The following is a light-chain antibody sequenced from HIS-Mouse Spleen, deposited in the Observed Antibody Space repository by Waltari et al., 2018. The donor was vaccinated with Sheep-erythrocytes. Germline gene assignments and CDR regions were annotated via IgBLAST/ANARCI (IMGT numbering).Light chain of an antibody. Sequence: SYELTQPPSVSVSPGQTASITFPGDKLGEKYAYWYQQKSGQAPVLVIYEDSKRPSGIPERFSGSSSGTMATLTISGAQVEDEADYYCYSTDSSGNHRVFGTGTKVTVL. CDR3: YSTDSSGNHRV. CDR1: KLGEKY. V-gene: IGLV3-10*01. J-gene: IGLJ1*01. CDR2: EDS.